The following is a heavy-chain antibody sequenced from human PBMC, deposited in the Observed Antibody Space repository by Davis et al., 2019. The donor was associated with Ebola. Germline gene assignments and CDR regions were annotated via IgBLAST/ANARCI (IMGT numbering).Heavy chain of an antibody. CDR2: ISSSSSTI. CDR3: ARSRASGWYWFDP. V-gene: IGHV3-48*02. D-gene: IGHD6-19*01. Sequence: GGSLRLSCAASGFTFSSYSMNWVRQAPGKGLEWVSYISSSSSTIYYADSVKGRFTISRDNTKNSLYLQMNSLRDEDTAVYYCARSRASGWYWFDPWGQGTLVTVSS. CDR1: GFTFSSYS. J-gene: IGHJ5*02.